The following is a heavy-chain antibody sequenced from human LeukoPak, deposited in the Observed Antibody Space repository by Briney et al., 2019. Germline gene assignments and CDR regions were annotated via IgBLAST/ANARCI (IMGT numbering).Heavy chain of an antibody. CDR2: IYYSGSS. CDR3: ARERGTYGDFDY. CDR1: GGSISSYY. Sequence: SETLSLTCTVSGGSISSYYWSWIRQPPGKGLEWIGYIYYSGSSSYNPSLKSRLTISVDTTKNQFSLKLSSVTAADTAVYYCARERGTYGDFDYWGQGTLVTVSS. D-gene: IGHD4-17*01. V-gene: IGHV4-59*12. J-gene: IGHJ4*02.